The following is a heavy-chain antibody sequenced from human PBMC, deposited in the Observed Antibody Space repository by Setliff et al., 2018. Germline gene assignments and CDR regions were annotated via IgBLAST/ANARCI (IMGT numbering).Heavy chain of an antibody. CDR3: ARHLEVPPAGWFDP. J-gene: IGHJ5*02. Sequence: SETLSLTCTVSGGSISSYYWSWIRQPAGKGLEWIGHIYIGGSANYNPSLKSRVTMSIDTSKSQFSLKLSSVTAADTAVYYCARHLEVPPAGWFDPWGQGTLVTVSS. D-gene: IGHD2-2*01. V-gene: IGHV4-4*07. CDR1: GGSISSYY. CDR2: IYIGGSA.